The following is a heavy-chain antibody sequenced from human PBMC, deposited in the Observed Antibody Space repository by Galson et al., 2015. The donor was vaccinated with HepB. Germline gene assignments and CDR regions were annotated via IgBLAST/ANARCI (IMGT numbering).Heavy chain of an antibody. CDR1: GYTFTSYY. CDR3: AREFSGVDYYDSSGYSYFQH. V-gene: IGHV1-46*01. D-gene: IGHD3-22*01. J-gene: IGHJ1*01. CDR2: INPSGGST. Sequence: SVKVSCKASGYTFTSYYMHWVRQAPGQGLEWMGIINPSGGSTSYARKFQGRVTMTRDTSTSTVYMELSSLRSEDTAVYYCAREFSGVDYYDSSGYSYFQHWSQGTLVTVSS.